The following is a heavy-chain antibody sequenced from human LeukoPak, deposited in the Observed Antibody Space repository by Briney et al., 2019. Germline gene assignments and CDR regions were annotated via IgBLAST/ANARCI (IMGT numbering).Heavy chain of an antibody. J-gene: IGHJ4*02. CDR3: ASGYGTVGATTSIN. D-gene: IGHD1-26*01. CDR1: GGSISSGSYY. CDR2: IYTSGST. Sequence: SETLSLTCTVSGGSISSGSYYWSWIRQPGGKGLEWIGRIYTSGSTNYNPSLKGRVTISVDTSKNQFSLKLSSVTAADTAVYYCASGYGTVGATTSINWGQGTLVTVSS. V-gene: IGHV4-61*02.